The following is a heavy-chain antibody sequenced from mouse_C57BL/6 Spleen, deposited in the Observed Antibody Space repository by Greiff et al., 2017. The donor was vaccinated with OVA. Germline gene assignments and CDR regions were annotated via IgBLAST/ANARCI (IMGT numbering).Heavy chain of an antibody. CDR2: IDPNSGGT. D-gene: IGHD3-2*02. CDR1: GYTFTSYW. CDR3: ARGGSSGYGYAMDY. V-gene: IGHV1-72*01. Sequence: QVQLQQPGAELVKPGASVKLSCKASGYTFTSYWMHWVKQRPGRGLEWIGRIDPNSGGTKYNEKFKSKATLTVDKPSSTAYMQLSGLTSEDSAVYYCARGGSSGYGYAMDYWGQGTSVTVSS. J-gene: IGHJ4*01.